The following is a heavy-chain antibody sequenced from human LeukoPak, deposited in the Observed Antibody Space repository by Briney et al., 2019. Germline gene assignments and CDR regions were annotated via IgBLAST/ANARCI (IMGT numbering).Heavy chain of an antibody. D-gene: IGHD3-9*01. V-gene: IGHV1-2*02. Sequence: GASVKVSCKASGYTFTGYYMRWVRQAPGQGLEWMGWINPNSGGTNYAQKFQGRVTMTRDTSISTAYMELSRLRSDDTAVYYCANLWHYDITYWGQGTLVTVSS. CDR3: ANLWHYDITY. CDR2: INPNSGGT. CDR1: GYTFTGYY. J-gene: IGHJ4*02.